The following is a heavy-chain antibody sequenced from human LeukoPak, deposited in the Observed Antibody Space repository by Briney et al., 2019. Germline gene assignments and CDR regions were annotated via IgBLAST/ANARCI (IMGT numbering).Heavy chain of an antibody. D-gene: IGHD5-24*01. CDR1: GFTFNSYG. CDR2: IRYDGSYE. J-gene: IGHJ6*03. CDR3: AKDGGLHLYYYYNYMDI. Sequence: GGSPRVSCAASGFTFNSYGMHWVRQAPGKGLEWVAFIRYDGSYEYYADSVKGRFTISRDNSKTTLYLQMNSLRSEDTAVYYCAKDGGLHLYYYYNYMDIWGKGTTVTVSS. V-gene: IGHV3-30*02.